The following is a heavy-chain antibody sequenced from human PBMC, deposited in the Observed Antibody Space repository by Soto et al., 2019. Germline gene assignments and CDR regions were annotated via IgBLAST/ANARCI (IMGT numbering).Heavy chain of an antibody. V-gene: IGHV1-69*13. J-gene: IGHJ4*02. Sequence: SVKVSCKTSGGTFSSYAISWVQQAPGQGLEWMGGIVPIVDTSTYAQKFQGRVTITADESTSTAYMELSSLRSDDTAIYYCVRVVAIPGYPDNWGQGTLVTVSS. CDR3: VRVVAIPGYPDN. CDR2: IVPIVDTS. CDR1: GGTFSSYA. D-gene: IGHD5-12*01.